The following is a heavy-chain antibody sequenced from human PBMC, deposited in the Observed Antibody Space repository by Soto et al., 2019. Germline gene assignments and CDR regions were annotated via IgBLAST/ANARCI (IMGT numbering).Heavy chain of an antibody. V-gene: IGHV4-34*01. CDR2: INHSGST. CDR1: GGSFSGYY. Sequence: PSETLSLTCAVYGGSFSGYYWTWIRQPPGTGLEWIGEINHSGSTNYNPSLKSRVTISVDTSKNQFSLKLTSVTAADTAVDDGASEKITGLFDEWGQGTLVTVSS. J-gene: IGHJ4*02. CDR3: ASEKITGLFDE. D-gene: IGHD2-8*02.